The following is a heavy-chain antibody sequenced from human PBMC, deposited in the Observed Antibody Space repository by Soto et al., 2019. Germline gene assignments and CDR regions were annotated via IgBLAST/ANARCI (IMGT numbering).Heavy chain of an antibody. D-gene: IGHD5-18*01. V-gene: IGHV3-53*04. CDR2: IYSGGST. CDR3: ARFRLWNPTRMDV. CDR1: GFTVSSNY. Sequence: GGSLRLSCAASGFTVSSNYMSWVRLAPGKGLEWVSVIYSGGSTYYADSVKGRFTISRHNSKNTLYLQMNSLRAEDTAVYYCARFRLWNPTRMDVWGKGTTVTVSS. J-gene: IGHJ6*04.